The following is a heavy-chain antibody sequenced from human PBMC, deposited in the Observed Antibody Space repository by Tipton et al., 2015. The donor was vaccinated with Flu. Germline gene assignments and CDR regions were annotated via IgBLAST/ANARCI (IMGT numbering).Heavy chain of an antibody. Sequence: GLVKPSETLSLTCTVSGGSISSGSYYWSWIRQPAGKGLEWIGRIYTSGSTYYNPSLTSRVTISVDTSKNQFSLRLTSVTAADTAVYYCARRDYSNYVSEPKNWFDPWGQGTLVTVSS. D-gene: IGHD4-11*01. CDR1: GGSISSGSYY. CDR3: ARRDYSNYVSEPKNWFDP. V-gene: IGHV4-61*02. CDR2: IYTSGST. J-gene: IGHJ5*02.